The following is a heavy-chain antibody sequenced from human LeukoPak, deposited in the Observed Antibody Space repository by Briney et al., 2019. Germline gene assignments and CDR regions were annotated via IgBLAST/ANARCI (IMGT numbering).Heavy chain of an antibody. Sequence: ASVKVSCKASGYTFTSYGISWVRQAPGQGLEWMGWISAYNGNTNYAQKLQGRVTMTTDTSTSTAYMELRSLRSDDTAVYYCARDLEVFGAPTGALDIWGQGTMVTVSS. J-gene: IGHJ3*02. CDR3: ARDLEVFGAPTGALDI. CDR1: GYTFTSYG. D-gene: IGHD3-3*01. V-gene: IGHV1-18*01. CDR2: ISAYNGNT.